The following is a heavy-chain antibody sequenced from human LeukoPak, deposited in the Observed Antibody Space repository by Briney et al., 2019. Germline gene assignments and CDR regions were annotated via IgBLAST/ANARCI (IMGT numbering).Heavy chain of an antibody. D-gene: IGHD6-13*01. CDR3: ARMIAAASTGYYYYGMDV. CDR1: GGSISSSSYY. J-gene: IGHJ6*02. Sequence: SETLSLTCTVSGGSISSSSYYWGWIRQPPGKGLEWIGSIYYSGSTYYNPSLKSRVTISVDTSKNQFSLKLSSVTAADTAVYYCARMIAAASTGYYYYGMDVWGQGTTVTVSS. CDR2: IYYSGST. V-gene: IGHV4-39*01.